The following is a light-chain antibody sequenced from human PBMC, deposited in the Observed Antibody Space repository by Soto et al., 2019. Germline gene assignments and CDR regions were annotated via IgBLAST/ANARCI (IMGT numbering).Light chain of an antibody. J-gene: IGKJ1*01. CDR3: QQYQSLWT. Sequence: DIQMTQSPSTLSASVGDTVTITCRASQSISSWLAWYQQKPGKAPKVLTYKASSLESGVPSRFSGSGSGTEFTLTISSLQPDDYATYDSQQYQSLWTFGQGTKVEIK. V-gene: IGKV1-5*03. CDR2: KAS. CDR1: QSISSW.